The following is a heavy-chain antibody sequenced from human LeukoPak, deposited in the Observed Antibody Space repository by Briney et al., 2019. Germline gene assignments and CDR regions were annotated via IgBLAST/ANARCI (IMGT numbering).Heavy chain of an antibody. CDR3: AKDPNGDYIGTFDI. Sequence: SETLSLTCAVYGEPFNGYYWNWIRQSPGKGLEWIGEINHSGSTNYNPSLKSRVTISVDTSRNQFSLKLNSVTAADTAVYYCAKDPNGDYIGTFDIWGQGTMVTVSS. CDR2: INHSGST. D-gene: IGHD4-17*01. CDR1: GEPFNGYY. J-gene: IGHJ3*02. V-gene: IGHV4-34*01.